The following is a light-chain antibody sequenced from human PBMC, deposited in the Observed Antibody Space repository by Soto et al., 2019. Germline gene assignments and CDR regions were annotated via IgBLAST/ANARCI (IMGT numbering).Light chain of an antibody. Sequence: IQVTQSPSSLSASVGDRVIITCRASQGISNYLAWYQQKPGKVPKLLIYAASTLQSGVPSRFSGSGSGTDFTLTISSLQPEDVATYYCQKYNSPPSITFGQGTRLEI. J-gene: IGKJ5*01. CDR1: QGISNY. CDR2: AAS. CDR3: QKYNSPPSIT. V-gene: IGKV1-27*01.